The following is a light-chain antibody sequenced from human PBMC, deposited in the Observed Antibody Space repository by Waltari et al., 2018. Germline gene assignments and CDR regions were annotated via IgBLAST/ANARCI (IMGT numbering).Light chain of an antibody. J-gene: IGKJ2*01. CDR2: LGS. Sequence: DILMPQSPLSLPVTPGEPASIYCRSSQSLLHSNGYNYLDWYLQKPGQSPQVLIYLGSNRASGVPDRFSGSGSGTDFTLNISRVEAEDVGVYYCMQILQPARTFGQGTRLEIK. V-gene: IGKV2-28*01. CDR1: QSLLHSNGYNY. CDR3: MQILQPART.